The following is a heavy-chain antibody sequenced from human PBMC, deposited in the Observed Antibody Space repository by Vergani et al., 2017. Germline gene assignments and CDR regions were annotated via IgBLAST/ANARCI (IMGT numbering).Heavy chain of an antibody. CDR2: INDSGRI. J-gene: IGHJ6*02. CDR1: GGSFTDYF. D-gene: IGHD5-24*01. Sequence: QVQLQQWGAGLLKPSETLSLTCAVYGGSFTDYFLSWVRQPPAKGLEWIGEINDSGRINYNPSLKSRVAISVDTSNRQISLRLSSVTAADTAVYYCARGLEETLYGMDVWGQGTTVTVSS. V-gene: IGHV4-34*01. CDR3: ARGLEETLYGMDV.